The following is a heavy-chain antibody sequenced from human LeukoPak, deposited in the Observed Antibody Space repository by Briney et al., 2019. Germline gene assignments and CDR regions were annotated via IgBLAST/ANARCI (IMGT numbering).Heavy chain of an antibody. CDR3: ARDRSDSSTWYAGSH. Sequence: GGSLRLSCAASGFTFSNFGMHWVRQAPGKGLEWVAFIQYDGSNKYYADSVKGRFTISRDTSKNTLYLQMNSLRVEDTAVYYCARDRSDSSTWYAGSHWGQGTLVTVSS. V-gene: IGHV3-30*02. CDR1: GFTFSNFG. J-gene: IGHJ4*02. CDR2: IQYDGSNK. D-gene: IGHD6-13*01.